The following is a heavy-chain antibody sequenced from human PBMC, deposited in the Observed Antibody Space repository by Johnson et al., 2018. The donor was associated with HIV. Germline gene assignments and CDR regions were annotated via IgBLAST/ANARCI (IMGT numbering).Heavy chain of an antibody. D-gene: IGHD3-3*01. CDR3: ARDALLRFLEWFI. J-gene: IGHJ3*02. CDR2: ISYVGTNE. Sequence: QVQLVESGGGLVQPGGSLRLSCAASGFTFSASAMHWVRQAPGKGLEWVAVISYVGTNEDYADSVKGRFTISRDNSKNTLYLQMNSLRVEDTAVYYCARDALLRFLEWFIWGQGTMVTVSS. CDR1: GFTFSASA. V-gene: IGHV3-30*04.